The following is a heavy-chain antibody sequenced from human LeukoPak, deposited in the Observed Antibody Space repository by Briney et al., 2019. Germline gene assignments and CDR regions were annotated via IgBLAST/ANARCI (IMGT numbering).Heavy chain of an antibody. V-gene: IGHV3-74*01. Sequence: GGSLRLSCSASGFGFSNYFMHWVRQAPGEGLVWVSRISGDGTTTIYADSVKGRFTISRDNAKNTLYLQMNSLRAEDTAVYYCARRVDATRWFDPWGQGALVTVSS. J-gene: IGHJ5*02. CDR1: GFGFSNYF. D-gene: IGHD2-15*01. CDR2: ISGDGTTT. CDR3: ARRVDATRWFDP.